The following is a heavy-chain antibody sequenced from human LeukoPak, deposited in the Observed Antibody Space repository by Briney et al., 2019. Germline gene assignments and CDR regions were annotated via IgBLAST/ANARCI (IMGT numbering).Heavy chain of an antibody. V-gene: IGHV3-30*03. CDR2: ISHGGSNE. J-gene: IGHJ4*02. CDR1: GFTFSRYG. CDR3: ARRRAVVVAAHLFDY. D-gene: IGHD2-15*01. Sequence: GTSLRLSCAASGFTFSRYGMHWVRQAPGKGLEWVAVISHGGSNEYYADSVKGRFTISRDNSKNTLYLQMNSLRGEDTAVYYCARRRAVVVAAHLFDYWGQGTLVTVSS.